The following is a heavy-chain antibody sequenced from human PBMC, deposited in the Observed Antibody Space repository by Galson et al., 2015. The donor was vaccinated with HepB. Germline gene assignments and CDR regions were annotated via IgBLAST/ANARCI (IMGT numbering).Heavy chain of an antibody. Sequence: SLRLSCAASGFTFSSYAMTWVRQAPGKGLEWVSAISSRGGTTFYADSVKGRFTISRDNSKNTLFLHLNSLRVDDTAVYYCAREENWNTWLYWGQGTLVTVSS. CDR2: ISSRGGTT. J-gene: IGHJ4*02. V-gene: IGHV3-23*01. CDR1: GFTFSSYA. D-gene: IGHD1-1*01. CDR3: AREENWNTWLY.